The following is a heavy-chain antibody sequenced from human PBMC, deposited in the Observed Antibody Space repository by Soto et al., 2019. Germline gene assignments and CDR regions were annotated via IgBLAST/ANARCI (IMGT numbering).Heavy chain of an antibody. CDR1: GGSITSYY. Sequence: SETLSLTCTVSGGSITSYYWTWIRQPPGKELEWIGYIYYTGRTNCNPSLKSRVTMSVDTSKNQFSRRLSSVTAADTAIYYCARDLTIGGFFDPWGRGTLVTVSS. J-gene: IGHJ5*02. V-gene: IGHV4-59*01. D-gene: IGHD3-10*01. CDR3: ARDLTIGGFFDP. CDR2: IYYTGRT.